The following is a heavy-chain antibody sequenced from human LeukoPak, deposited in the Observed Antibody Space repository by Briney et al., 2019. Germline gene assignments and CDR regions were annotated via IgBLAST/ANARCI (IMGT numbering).Heavy chain of an antibody. D-gene: IGHD3-16*01. Sequence: GGSLRLSCAASGFAFSSYEMNWVRQAPGKGLEWVSYISSNADTIYYADSVKGRFTISRDNAKKSLYLQMHSLRVEDTAVYYCSSAYGGLLDHWGQGTLVTASS. J-gene: IGHJ4*02. CDR2: ISSNADTI. V-gene: IGHV3-48*03. CDR3: SSAYGGLLDH. CDR1: GFAFSSYE.